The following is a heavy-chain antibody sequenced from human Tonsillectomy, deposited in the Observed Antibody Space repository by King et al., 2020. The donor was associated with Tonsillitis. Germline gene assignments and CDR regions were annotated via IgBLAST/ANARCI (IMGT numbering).Heavy chain of an antibody. D-gene: IGHD6-19*01. CDR2: INYSGTT. CDR1: DGSISSRNYC. Sequence: QLQESGPGLVKPSETLSLTCLVSDGSISSRNYCWAWIRQSPGKGLEWIGSINYSGTTYYNPSLESRVTISVETYRHHFSLKLCSETAEDTAVYFCARHSSGLYALEYWGQGSLVTVPA. CDR3: ARHSSGLYALEY. V-gene: IGHV4-39*01. J-gene: IGHJ4*02.